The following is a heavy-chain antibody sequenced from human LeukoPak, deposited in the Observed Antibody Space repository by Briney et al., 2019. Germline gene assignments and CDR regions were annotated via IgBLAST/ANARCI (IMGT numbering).Heavy chain of an antibody. J-gene: IGHJ6*03. CDR2: IYYSGRI. CDR1: GGSISSHY. Sequence: SETLSLTCTVSGGSISSHYWSWIRQPPGKGLEWIGYIYYSGRIIYNPSLKSRVTISVDTSKTQFSLKLSSVTAADTAVYYCARSVVAATQGYYYYYYMDVWGKGTTVTVSS. CDR3: ARSVVAATQGYYYYYYMDV. V-gene: IGHV4-59*11. D-gene: IGHD2-15*01.